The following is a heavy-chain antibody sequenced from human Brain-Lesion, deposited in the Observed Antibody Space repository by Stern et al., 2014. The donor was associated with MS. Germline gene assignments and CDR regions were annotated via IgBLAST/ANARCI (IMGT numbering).Heavy chain of an antibody. D-gene: IGHD2-2*01. CDR2: ISTTASNI. CDR3: AISSSRYYFDS. CDR1: GFIFSDYY. Sequence: VQLVESGGTLVKPGGSLRLSCAASGFIFSDYYMNWIRQAPGQGLELVSYISTTASNIYYADSVKGRFTISRDNTKNSLFLLMSSLRAEDTAVYYCAISSSRYYFDSWGLGTLVTVSS. J-gene: IGHJ4*02. V-gene: IGHV3-11*01.